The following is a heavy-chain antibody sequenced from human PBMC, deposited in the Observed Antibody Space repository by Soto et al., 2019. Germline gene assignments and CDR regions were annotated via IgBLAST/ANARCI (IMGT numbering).Heavy chain of an antibody. CDR1: GGSISSYY. J-gene: IGHJ4*02. Sequence: PSETLSLTCTVSGGSISSYYWSWIRQPPGKGLEWIGYIYYSGSTNYNPSLKSRVTISVDTSKNQFSLKLSSVTAADTAVYYCARESSSGSYRTVYFDYWGQGTLVTVSS. D-gene: IGHD1-26*01. CDR3: ARESSSGSYRTVYFDY. CDR2: IYYSGST. V-gene: IGHV4-59*01.